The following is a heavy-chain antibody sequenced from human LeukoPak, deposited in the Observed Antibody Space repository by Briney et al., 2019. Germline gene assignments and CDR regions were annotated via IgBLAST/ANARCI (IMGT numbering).Heavy chain of an antibody. V-gene: IGHV3-23*01. D-gene: IGHD6-13*01. CDR3: ASIAAALSYYYYYYMDV. J-gene: IGHJ6*03. CDR2: ISGSGDST. Sequence: GGSLRLSCAASGFTFNNYAMSWVRQAPGKGLEWVSTISGSGDSTHYADSVKGRFTISRDNSKNTLYLQMNSLRAEDTAVYYCASIAAALSYYYYYYMDVWGKGTTVTVSS. CDR1: GFTFNNYA.